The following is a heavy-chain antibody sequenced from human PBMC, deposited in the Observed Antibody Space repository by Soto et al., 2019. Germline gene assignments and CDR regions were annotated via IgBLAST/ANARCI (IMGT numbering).Heavy chain of an antibody. CDR2: IFSSDEK. D-gene: IGHD3-22*01. CDR1: GFSLSNARMG. CDR3: ARTYYYDSSGYYRDY. J-gene: IGHJ4*02. Sequence: SGPTLVNPTETLTLTCTVSGFSLSNARMGVSWIRQPPGKALEWLAHIFSSDEKSYSTSLKSRLTISKDTSKSQVVLTMTNMDPVDTATYYCARTYYYDSSGYYRDYWGQGTLVTVSS. V-gene: IGHV2-26*01.